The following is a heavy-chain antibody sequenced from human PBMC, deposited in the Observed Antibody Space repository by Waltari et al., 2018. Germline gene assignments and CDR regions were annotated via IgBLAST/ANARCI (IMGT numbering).Heavy chain of an antibody. J-gene: IGHJ6*02. CDR2: IIPIFGTA. V-gene: IGHV1-69*01. Sequence: QVQLVQSGAEVKKPGSSVKVSCKASGGTFCSYAISWVRQAPGQGLGWMGGIIPIFGTANYAQKFQGRVTITADESTSTAYMELSSLRSEDTAVYYCARDQIQLWSKRPYYYYGMDVWGQGTTVTVSS. D-gene: IGHD5-18*01. CDR3: ARDQIQLWSKRPYYYYGMDV. CDR1: GGTFCSYA.